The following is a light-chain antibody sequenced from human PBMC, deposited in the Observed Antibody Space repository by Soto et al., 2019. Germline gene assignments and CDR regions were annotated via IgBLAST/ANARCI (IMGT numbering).Light chain of an antibody. CDR2: KAS. Sequence: DIQMTQSPSTLSGSVGDRVTITCRASQTISSWLAWYQQKPGKAPKLLIYKASTLKSGVPSRFSGSGSGPEFTLTISSLQPDDCATYDCQHYNSYSEAFGQGTKVELK. CDR3: QHYNSYSEA. V-gene: IGKV1-5*03. J-gene: IGKJ1*01. CDR1: QTISSW.